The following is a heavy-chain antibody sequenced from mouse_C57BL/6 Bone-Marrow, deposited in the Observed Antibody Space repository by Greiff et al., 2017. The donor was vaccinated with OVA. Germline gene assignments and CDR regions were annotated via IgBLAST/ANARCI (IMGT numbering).Heavy chain of an antibody. J-gene: IGHJ3*01. CDR2: IYPRSGNT. CDR3: ARRLYYGNYVY. D-gene: IGHD2-1*01. V-gene: IGHV1-81*01. CDR1: GYTFTSYG. Sequence: QVQLKESGAELARPGASVKLSCKASGYTFTSYGISWVKQRTGQGLEWIGEIYPRSGNTYYNEKFKGKATLTADKSSSTAYMELRSLTSGDSAVYFCARRLYYGNYVYWGQGTLVTVSA.